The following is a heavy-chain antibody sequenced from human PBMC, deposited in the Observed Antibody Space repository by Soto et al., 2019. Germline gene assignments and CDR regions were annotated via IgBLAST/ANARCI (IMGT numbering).Heavy chain of an antibody. Sequence: GGSLRLSCAASGFTFSSYSMNWVRQAPGKGLEWVSYISSSSSTIYYADSVKGRFTISRDNAKNSLYLQMNSLRAEDTAVYYCADEAGGFAFDIWGQGTMVTVSS. D-gene: IGHD3-16*01. CDR2: ISSSSSTI. CDR1: GFTFSSYS. J-gene: IGHJ3*02. CDR3: ADEAGGFAFDI. V-gene: IGHV3-48*01.